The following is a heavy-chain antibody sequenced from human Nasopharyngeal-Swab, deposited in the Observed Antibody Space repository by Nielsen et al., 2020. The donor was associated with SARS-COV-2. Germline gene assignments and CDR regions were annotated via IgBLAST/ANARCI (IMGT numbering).Heavy chain of an antibody. CDR2: ISSSSSTI. CDR3: ARDRGYSYGPDAFDI. J-gene: IGHJ3*02. D-gene: IGHD5-18*01. Sequence: WIRQPPGKGLEWVSYISSSSSTIYYADSVKGRFTISRDKAQNSLYLQMNGLRAEDTAVYYCARDRGYSYGPDAFDIWGQGTMVTVSS. V-gene: IGHV3-48*01.